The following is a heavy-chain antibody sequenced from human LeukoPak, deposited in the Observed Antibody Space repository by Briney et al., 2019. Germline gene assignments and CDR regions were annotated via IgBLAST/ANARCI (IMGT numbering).Heavy chain of an antibody. D-gene: IGHD6-13*01. J-gene: IGHJ4*02. CDR3: ARAEGIDY. CDR2: INPNSGGT. Sequence: ASVKVSCKASGYAFTAYFMNWVRQAPGQGLEWMGWINPNSGGTMYAQSFQGRVTMTRDTSISTAYMELSSLTFDDTAVYYCARAEGIDYWGQGTLVTVSS. V-gene: IGHV1-2*02. CDR1: GYAFTAYF.